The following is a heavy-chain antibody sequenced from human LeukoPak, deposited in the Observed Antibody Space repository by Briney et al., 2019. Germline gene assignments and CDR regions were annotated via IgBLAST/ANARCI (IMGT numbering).Heavy chain of an antibody. V-gene: IGHV4-34*01. CDR3: ARDRYYYDTSGRPFDY. CDR1: GGSISGYY. D-gene: IGHD3-22*01. Sequence: PSETLSLTCTVSGGSISGYYWSWIRQPPGKGLEWIGEINHSGSTNYNPSLKSRVTISVDTSKNQFSLKLSSVTAADTAVYYCARDRYYYDTSGRPFDYWGQGTLVTVSS. J-gene: IGHJ4*02. CDR2: INHSGST.